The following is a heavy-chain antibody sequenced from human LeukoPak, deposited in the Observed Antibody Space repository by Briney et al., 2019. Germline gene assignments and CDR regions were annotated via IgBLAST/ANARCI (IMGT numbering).Heavy chain of an antibody. V-gene: IGHV4-34*01. CDR2: INHSGST. J-gene: IGHJ6*03. Sequence: SETLSLTCVVYGGSFSGYYWSWIRQPPGKGLEWIGEINHSGSTNYNPSLKSRVTISVDTSKNQFSLKLSSVTAADTAVYYCARHWNYYYYYMDVWGKGTTVTVSS. CDR1: GGSFSGYY. CDR3: ARHWNYYYYYMDV. D-gene: IGHD1-1*01.